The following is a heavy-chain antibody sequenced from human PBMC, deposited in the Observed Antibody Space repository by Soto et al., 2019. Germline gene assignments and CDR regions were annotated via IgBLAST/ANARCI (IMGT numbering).Heavy chain of an antibody. D-gene: IGHD3-10*01. V-gene: IGHV4-30-2*01. CDR3: ARVDGSGSYGWFYP. Sequence: PSDTLSLTCAVSGGSISSGGYSWSWIRQPPGKGLEWIGYIYHSGSTYYNPSLKSRVTISVDRSKNQFSLKLSSVTAADTAVYYCARVDGSGSYGWFYPWGQGTLVTVAS. J-gene: IGHJ5*02. CDR1: GGSISSGGYS. CDR2: IYHSGST.